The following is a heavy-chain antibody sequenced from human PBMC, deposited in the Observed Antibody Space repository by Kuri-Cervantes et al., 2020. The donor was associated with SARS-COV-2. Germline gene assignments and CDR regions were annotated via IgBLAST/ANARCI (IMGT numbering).Heavy chain of an antibody. D-gene: IGHD3-10*01. V-gene: IGHV3-33*08. CDR2: IWYDGKNE. J-gene: IGHJ6*03. Sequence: GASLKISCGASGFIITNYAIHWVRHAPGKGLEWVSVIWYDGKNEYYAGSVKGRFNISRDSSKNTVSLHMNSLRAEDTVMYYCATGAANSYMDVWGGGTTVTVSS. CDR1: GFIITNYA. CDR3: ATGAANSYMDV.